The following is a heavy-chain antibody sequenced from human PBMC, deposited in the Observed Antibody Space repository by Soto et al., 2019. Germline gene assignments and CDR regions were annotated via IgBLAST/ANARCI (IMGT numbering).Heavy chain of an antibody. V-gene: IGHV4-59*01. CDR3: ARGSGNDVGHFDY. D-gene: IGHD1-1*01. CDR2: IYYSGST. Sequence: SETLSLTCTVSGVSISSYYWSWIRQPPGKGLEWIGYIYYSGSTNYNPTLKNRVTISVDTSKNQSSLKQSSVTAADTAVYYCARGSGNDVGHFDYWGQGTLVTVSS. CDR1: GVSISSYY. J-gene: IGHJ4*02.